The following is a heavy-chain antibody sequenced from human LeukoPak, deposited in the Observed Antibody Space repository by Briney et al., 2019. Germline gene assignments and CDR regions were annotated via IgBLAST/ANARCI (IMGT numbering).Heavy chain of an antibody. J-gene: IGHJ3*02. CDR2: IRGCGDST. Sequence: GQSLRLSCAASGFTFSSYAMNCVRQAPGKWLEWVSGIRGCGDSTYYADSVKGRFTISRDNSKNTLYLQMNSLRAEDTAIYYCATRVLITITTRGAFNIWGQGTMVTVSS. CDR3: ATRVLITITTRGAFNI. V-gene: IGHV3-23*01. D-gene: IGHD3-16*01. CDR1: GFTFSSYA.